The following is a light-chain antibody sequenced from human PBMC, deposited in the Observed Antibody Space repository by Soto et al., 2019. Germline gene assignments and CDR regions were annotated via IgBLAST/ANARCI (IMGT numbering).Light chain of an antibody. CDR3: SSYTNTGANWV. J-gene: IGLJ3*02. CDR2: EIS. Sequence: QSVLTQPASVSGSPGQSITISCTGTSSDVGLYNVISWYQQHPGKAPKLMLYEISHRPSGVSNRFSGSKSGNTASLTISGLQAEDEADYYCSSYTNTGANWVFGGGTKLTVL. V-gene: IGLV2-14*01. CDR1: SSDVGLYNV.